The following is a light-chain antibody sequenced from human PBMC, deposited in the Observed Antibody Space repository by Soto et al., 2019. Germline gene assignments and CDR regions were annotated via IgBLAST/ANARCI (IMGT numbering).Light chain of an antibody. CDR3: CSYAAISVV. J-gene: IGLJ2*01. Sequence: QSALTQPRSVSGSPGQSVTISCTGTSSDIGGYNYVSWYQHHPGKAPKLMIYDVTKRPSGVPDRFSGSKSGNTASLTISGLQPEDEADYYCCSYAAISVVFGGGTKVTVL. V-gene: IGLV2-11*01. CDR1: SSDIGGYNY. CDR2: DVT.